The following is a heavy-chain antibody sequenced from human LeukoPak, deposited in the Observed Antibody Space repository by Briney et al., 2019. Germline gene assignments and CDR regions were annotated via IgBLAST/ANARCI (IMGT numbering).Heavy chain of an antibody. D-gene: IGHD1-7*01. CDR1: GFTFSSYS. CDR3: ARALGGTLDQGGFDY. V-gene: IGHV3-21*01. J-gene: IGHJ4*02. Sequence: GSLRLSCAASGFTFSSYSMNWVRQAPGKGLEWVSSISSSSSYIYYADSVKGRFTISRDNAKNSLYLQMNSLRAEDTAVYYCARALGGTLDQGGFDYWGQGTLVTVSS. CDR2: ISSSSSYI.